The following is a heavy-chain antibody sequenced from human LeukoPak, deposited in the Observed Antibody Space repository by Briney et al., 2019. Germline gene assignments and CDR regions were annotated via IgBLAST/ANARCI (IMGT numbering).Heavy chain of an antibody. CDR1: GYSISSDDY. D-gene: IGHD6-13*01. CDR3: ARAAAPTYFFDY. Sequence: SQTLSLTCTVSGYSISSDDYWGWIRQPPGKGLEWIGSFYHRGSYYNPSLKSRITILLDTSKNQFSLKLSSVTAADTAVFYCARAAAPTYFFDYWGQGTLVTVSS. J-gene: IGHJ4*02. V-gene: IGHV4-38-2*02. CDR2: FYHRGS.